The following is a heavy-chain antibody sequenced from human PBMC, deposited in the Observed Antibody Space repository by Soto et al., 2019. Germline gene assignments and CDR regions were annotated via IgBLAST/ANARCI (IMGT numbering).Heavy chain of an antibody. Sequence: PSQTLSLTCAISGDSVSSNSAAWNWIRQSPSRGLEWLGRTYYRSRWYNDYAISVKGRITINPDTSKNQFSLQLNSVIPEDTAVYYCASPLLGSHRYTLEPFDPWGKGSLVTVSS. CDR2: TYYRSRWYN. CDR3: ASPLLGSHRYTLEPFDP. CDR1: GDSVSSNSAA. D-gene: IGHD2-15*01. V-gene: IGHV6-1*01. J-gene: IGHJ5*02.